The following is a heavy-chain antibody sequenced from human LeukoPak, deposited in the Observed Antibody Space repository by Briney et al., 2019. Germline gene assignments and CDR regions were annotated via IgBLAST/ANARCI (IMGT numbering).Heavy chain of an antibody. CDR2: INHSGST. CDR1: GGSFRGYY. D-gene: IGHD6-13*01. V-gene: IGHV4-34*01. CDR3: ARGRGGIAAAAPWY. J-gene: IGHJ4*02. Sequence: PSETLSLTCAVYGGSFRGYYWSWIRQPPGKGLEWIGEINHSGSTNYNPSLKSRVTISVDTSKNQFSLKLSSVTAADTAVYYCARGRGGIAAAAPWYWGQGTLVTVSS.